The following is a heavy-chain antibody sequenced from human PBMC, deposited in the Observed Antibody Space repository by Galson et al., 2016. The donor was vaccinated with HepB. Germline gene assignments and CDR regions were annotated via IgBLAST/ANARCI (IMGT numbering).Heavy chain of an antibody. CDR3: ARIPTVRGLLTPNYYDGMDV. CDR2: IDWDDDK. Sequence: PALVKPTQTLTLTCTFSGFSLSTSGMSVSWIRQPPGKALEWLALIDWDDDKYYTTSLKTRLTISKDTSKNQVVLTMTNMDPLATATYYCARIPTVRGLLTPNYYDGMDVWGQGTTVTVSS. D-gene: IGHD3-10*01. CDR1: GFSLSTSGMS. V-gene: IGHV2-70*13. J-gene: IGHJ6*02.